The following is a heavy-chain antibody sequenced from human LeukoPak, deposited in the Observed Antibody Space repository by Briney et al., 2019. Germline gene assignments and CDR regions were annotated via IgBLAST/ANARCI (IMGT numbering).Heavy chain of an antibody. J-gene: IGHJ4*02. CDR3: AREEGDYYDSSGSPIGDY. D-gene: IGHD3-22*01. V-gene: IGHV1-2*02. Sequence: GASVKVSCKASGYGYIFTSYYMHWVRQAPGQGLEWMGVINPNSGGTNYAQKFQGRVTMTRDTSISTAYMELSRLRSDDTAVYYCAREEGDYYDSSGSPIGDYWGQGTLVTVSS. CDR1: GYGYIFTSYY. CDR2: INPNSGGT.